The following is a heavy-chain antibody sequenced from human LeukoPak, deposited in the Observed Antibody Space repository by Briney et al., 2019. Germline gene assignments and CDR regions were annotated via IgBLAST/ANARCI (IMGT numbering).Heavy chain of an antibody. CDR2: IKSKTDGGTT. D-gene: IGHD1-26*01. V-gene: IGHV3-15*01. Sequence: PGGSLRLSCAASGFTFSNAWMSWVRQAPGRGLEWVGRIKSKTDGGTTDYAAPVKGRFTISRDDSKNTLYLQMNSLKTEDTAVYYCTTVVGATDPLPDYWGQGTLVTVSS. CDR1: GFTFSNAW. J-gene: IGHJ4*02. CDR3: TTVVGATDPLPDY.